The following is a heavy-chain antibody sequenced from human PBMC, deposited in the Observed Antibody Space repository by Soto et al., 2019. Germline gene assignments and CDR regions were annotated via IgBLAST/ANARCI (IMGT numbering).Heavy chain of an antibody. CDR2: IYYSGST. V-gene: IGHV4-31*03. D-gene: IGHD3-10*01. Sequence: QVQLQESGPGLVKPSQTLSLTCTVSGGSISSGGYYWSWIRQHPGKGLEWIGYIYYSGSTYYNPSLKSRVTIAVDTSKHQFSLKLSSVTAADTAVYYCARDEGGSGSNGYWGQGTLVTVSS. CDR3: ARDEGGSGSNGY. CDR1: GGSISSGGYY. J-gene: IGHJ4*02.